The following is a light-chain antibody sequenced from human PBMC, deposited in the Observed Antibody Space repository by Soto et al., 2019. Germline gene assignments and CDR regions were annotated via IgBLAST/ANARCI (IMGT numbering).Light chain of an antibody. CDR1: NSDVGSYNL. Sequence: QSVLTQPASVSGSPGQSITISCTGTNSDVGSYNLVSWYQQNPGKAPKLIIYEGSKRPSGISNRFSGSKSGNTASLTISGLQAEDESDYYCCSYVDSTTWVFGTGTKVTVL. V-gene: IGLV2-23*01. J-gene: IGLJ1*01. CDR2: EGS. CDR3: CSYVDSTTWV.